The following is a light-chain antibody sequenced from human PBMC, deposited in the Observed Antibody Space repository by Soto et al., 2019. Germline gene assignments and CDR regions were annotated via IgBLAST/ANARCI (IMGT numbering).Light chain of an antibody. Sequence: QSALTQPASVSGSPGQSITISCTGTSSDVGDYNYVSWYKHHPGQAPKLMIYEVTNRPSGVSNRFFGSKSGNTASLTISGLQAEDEADYYCSSFTGSSTHVFRTGTKLTVL. J-gene: IGLJ1*01. CDR1: SSDVGDYNY. CDR2: EVT. CDR3: SSFTGSSTHV. V-gene: IGLV2-14*01.